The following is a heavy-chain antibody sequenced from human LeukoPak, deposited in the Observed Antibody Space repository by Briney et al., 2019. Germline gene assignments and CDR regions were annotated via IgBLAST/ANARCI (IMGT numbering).Heavy chain of an antibody. J-gene: IGHJ4*02. D-gene: IGHD6-19*01. V-gene: IGHV4-34*01. Sequence: SETLSLTCTVSGGSISDYYWSWIRQPAGKGLEWIGEINHSGSTNYNPPLKSRVTISVDTSKSQFSLKLSSVTAADTAVYYCARGRISQWLVRFDYWGQGTLVTVSS. CDR2: INHSGST. CDR1: GGSISDYY. CDR3: ARGRISQWLVRFDY.